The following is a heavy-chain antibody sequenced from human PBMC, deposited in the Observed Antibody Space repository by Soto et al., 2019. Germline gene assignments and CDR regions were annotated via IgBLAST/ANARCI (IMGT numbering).Heavy chain of an antibody. Sequence: EMELVESGGGLVQRGRSVRLSCAGSGFSFENFALHWVRQVPGKGLEWVLGFNWNSGTIAYVDSVKGRFTVYKDNAKSSLYLHLNGPRPEDTAFYYCAKATNLVTQWFDPWGQGTLVTVSS. CDR3: AKATNLVTQWFDP. CDR1: GFSFENFA. J-gene: IGHJ5*02. D-gene: IGHD3-9*01. CDR2: FNWNSGTI. V-gene: IGHV3-9*01.